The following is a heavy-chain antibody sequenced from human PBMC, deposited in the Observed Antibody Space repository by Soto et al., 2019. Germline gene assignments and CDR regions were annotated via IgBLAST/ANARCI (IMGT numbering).Heavy chain of an antibody. V-gene: IGHV3-21*01. CDR2: ISSSSSYI. CDR1: GFTFSSYS. CDR3: ARDFADIVDY. Sequence: PGGSLRLSYAASGFTFSSYSMNWVRQAPGKGLEWVSSISSSSSYIYYADSVKGRFTISRDNAKNSLYLQMNSLRAEDTAVYYCARDFADIVDYWGQGTLVTVSS. J-gene: IGHJ4*02. D-gene: IGHD5-12*01.